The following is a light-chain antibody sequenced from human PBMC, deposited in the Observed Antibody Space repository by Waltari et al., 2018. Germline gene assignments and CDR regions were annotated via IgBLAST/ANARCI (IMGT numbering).Light chain of an antibody. V-gene: IGKV1-9*01. CDR3: QQLNSYPFT. Sequence: DIQLTQPPSSPSASVGDRVTITCRASQGISSFLVRYQQKPGKAPKLLIYDASTLQTGVPSRFSGSASGTEFTLTISSLQPEDFATYYGQQLNSYPFTFGPGTKVDIE. J-gene: IGKJ3*01. CDR2: DAS. CDR1: QGISSF.